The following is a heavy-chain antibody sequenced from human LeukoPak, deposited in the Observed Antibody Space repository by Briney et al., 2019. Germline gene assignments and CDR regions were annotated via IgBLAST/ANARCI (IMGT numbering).Heavy chain of an antibody. D-gene: IGHD5-24*01. Sequence: PGGSLRLSCAASGFTFSSYSMNWVRQAPGKGLEWVSYISSSSSTIYYADSVKGRFTISRDNAKNSLYLQMNSLRAEDTAVYYCARDLGVDGGWFDPWGQGTLVTVSS. V-gene: IGHV3-48*04. J-gene: IGHJ5*02. CDR2: ISSSSSTI. CDR1: GFTFSSYS. CDR3: ARDLGVDGGWFDP.